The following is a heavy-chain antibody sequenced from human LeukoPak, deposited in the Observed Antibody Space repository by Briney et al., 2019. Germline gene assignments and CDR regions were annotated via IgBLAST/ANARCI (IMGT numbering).Heavy chain of an antibody. CDR3: AKDWEPLVVPAAMGDYYYYGMDV. D-gene: IGHD2-2*01. Sequence: PGGSLRLSCAASGFTFSSYGMHWVRQAPGKGLEWVAVISYDGSNKYYADSVKGRFTISRDNSENTLYLQMNSLRAEDTAVYYCAKDWEPLVVPAAMGDYYYYGMDVWGQGTTVTVSS. V-gene: IGHV3-30*18. J-gene: IGHJ6*02. CDR2: ISYDGSNK. CDR1: GFTFSSYG.